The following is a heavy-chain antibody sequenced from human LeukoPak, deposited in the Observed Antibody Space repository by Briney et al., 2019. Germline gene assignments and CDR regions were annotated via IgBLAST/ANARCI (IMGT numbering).Heavy chain of an antibody. CDR1: GFTFSDYY. CDR3: AKDAQYGDRDD. J-gene: IGHJ4*02. Sequence: GGSLRLSCAASGFTFSDYYMSWIRQAPGKGLEWVSAISGSGGSTYYADSVKGRFTISRDNSKNTLYLQMNSLRAEDTAVYYCAKDAQYGDRDDRGQGTLVTVSS. V-gene: IGHV3-23*01. CDR2: ISGSGGST. D-gene: IGHD4-17*01.